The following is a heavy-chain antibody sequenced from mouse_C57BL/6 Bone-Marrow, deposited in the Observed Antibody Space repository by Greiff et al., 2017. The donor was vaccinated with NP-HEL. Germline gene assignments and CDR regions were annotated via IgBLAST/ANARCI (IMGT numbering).Heavy chain of an antibody. J-gene: IGHJ1*03. CDR3: KRITTVGAHWCVAV. CDR1: GYTFTSYW. Sequence: VQLQQSGTVLARPGDSVKMSCKTSGYTFTSYWMHWVKQRPGQGLEWIGVIYPGNSDTSYNQKFKGKATLTAVTSASTAYMELSSLSHEDSAVFCGKRITTVGAHWCVAVWGTGTTVTGAS. CDR2: IYPGNSDT. D-gene: IGHD1-1*01. V-gene: IGHV1-5*01.